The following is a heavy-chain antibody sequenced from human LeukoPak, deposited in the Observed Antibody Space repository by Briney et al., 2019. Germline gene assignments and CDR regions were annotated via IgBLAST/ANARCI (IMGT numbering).Heavy chain of an antibody. J-gene: IGHJ4*02. D-gene: IGHD2-2*01. Sequence: GGSLRLSCAASGFTFSSYAMSWVRQAPGKGLEWVSAISGSGGSTYYADSVKGRFTISRDNSKNTLYLQMNNLRAEDTAVYYCAKSRWGYCSSTPYYWGQGTLVTVSS. V-gene: IGHV3-23*01. CDR3: AKSRWGYCSSTPYY. CDR1: GFTFSSYA. CDR2: ISGSGGST.